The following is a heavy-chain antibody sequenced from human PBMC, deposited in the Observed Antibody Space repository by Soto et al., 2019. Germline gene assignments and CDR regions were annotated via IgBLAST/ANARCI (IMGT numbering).Heavy chain of an antibody. J-gene: IGHJ4*02. CDR1: GDSVSRNTAS. CDR2: TYYRSKWYD. D-gene: IGHD1-26*01. Sequence: QEQLQQSGPGLVKPSQTLSLTCFISGDSVSRNTASWNWIRQSPSRGLELLGRTYYRSKWYDDYEVSVKSRITISPDTSTNQVSLHLSAAIPEDTGVYYCARGGIGESVLQFDSWGQGALVTGSS. CDR3: ARGGIGESVLQFDS. V-gene: IGHV6-1*01.